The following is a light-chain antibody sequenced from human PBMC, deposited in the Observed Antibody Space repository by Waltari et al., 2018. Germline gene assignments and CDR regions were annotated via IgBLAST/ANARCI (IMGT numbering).Light chain of an antibody. CDR3: QQRDNWPPMYT. CDR1: QSVSTN. Sequence: EIVLTQSPGTLSLSPGERATLSCRANQSVSTNLAWYQQRPGQAPRLLNYDAANRAAGIPARFSGSGSGTDFTLIISNLQAEDFAVYYCQQRDNWPPMYTFGQGTKVEIK. J-gene: IGKJ2*01. V-gene: IGKV3-11*01. CDR2: DAA.